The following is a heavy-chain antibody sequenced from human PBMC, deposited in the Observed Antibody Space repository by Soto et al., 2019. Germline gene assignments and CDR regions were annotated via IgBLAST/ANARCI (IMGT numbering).Heavy chain of an antibody. CDR1: GFTFSNFA. Sequence: PGGSLRLSCAASGFTFSNFAMIWVRQAPGKGLEWVSGISASGGGTHYADSVKGRFTISRDNSKNTLNLQMNSVRVEDTAVYYCATLAYSSTDYWGQGTLVTVSS. CDR2: ISASGGGT. CDR3: ATLAYSSTDY. V-gene: IGHV3-23*01. J-gene: IGHJ4*02. D-gene: IGHD6-13*01.